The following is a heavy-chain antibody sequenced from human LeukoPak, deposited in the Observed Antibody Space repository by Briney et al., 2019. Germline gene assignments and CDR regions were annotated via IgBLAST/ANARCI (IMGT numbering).Heavy chain of an antibody. J-gene: IGHJ4*02. CDR3: ARDHSAPITYYYDSSGYYDY. CDR1: DYTFTSYG. Sequence: GASVKVSCKASDYTFTSYGISWVRQAPGHGLEWMGWISTYNGDAHYAQKFQGRVTMTTDTSTSTVYMDLRSLRSDDTAVYYCARDHSAPITYYYDSSGYYDYWGQGTQVTVSS. CDR2: ISTYNGDA. D-gene: IGHD3-22*01. V-gene: IGHV1-18*01.